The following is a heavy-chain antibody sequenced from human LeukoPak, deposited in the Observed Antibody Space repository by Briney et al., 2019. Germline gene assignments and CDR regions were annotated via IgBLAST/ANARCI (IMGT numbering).Heavy chain of an antibody. CDR2: IYPGDSDT. CDR1: GYSFTSYW. V-gene: IGHV5-51*01. CDR3: ARRNEAAAGTGWFDP. Sequence: GGSLKISCQGSGYSFTSYWIGWVRQMPGKGLEWMGIIYPGDSDTRYSPSFQGQVTISADKSISTAYLQWSSLKASDTAIYYCARRNEAAAGTGWFDPWGQGTLVTVSS. D-gene: IGHD6-13*01. J-gene: IGHJ5*02.